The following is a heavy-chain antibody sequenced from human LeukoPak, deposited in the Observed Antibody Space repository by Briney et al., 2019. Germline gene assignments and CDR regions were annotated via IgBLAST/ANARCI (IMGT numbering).Heavy chain of an antibody. CDR1: GASIRSYY. Sequence: SETLSPTCTVSGASIRSYYWSWLRQPAGKGLEWIGRIVPSGITNYNPSLESRVTMSVDTSKNQFSLKLKSVTAADTALYYCAKEGAAPGPDFDYWGQGIPVIVSS. V-gene: IGHV4-4*07. CDR3: AKEGAAPGPDFDY. CDR2: IVPSGIT. J-gene: IGHJ4*02. D-gene: IGHD6-13*01.